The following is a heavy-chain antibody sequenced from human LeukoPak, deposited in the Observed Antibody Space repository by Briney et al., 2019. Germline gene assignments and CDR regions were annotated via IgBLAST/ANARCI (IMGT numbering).Heavy chain of an antibody. CDR1: GFTFDDYA. Sequence: PGGSLRLSCAASGFTFDDYAMHWVRQAPGKGLEWVSGISWNSGSIGYAGSVKGRFTISRDNAKNSLYLQMNSLRAEDMALYYCAKGGSSSVLWVAFNIWGQGTMVTVSS. V-gene: IGHV3-9*03. CDR3: AKGGSSSVLWVAFNI. CDR2: ISWNSGSI. D-gene: IGHD6-6*01. J-gene: IGHJ3*02.